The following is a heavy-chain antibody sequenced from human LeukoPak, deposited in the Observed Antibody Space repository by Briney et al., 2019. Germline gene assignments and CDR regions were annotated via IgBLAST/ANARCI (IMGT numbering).Heavy chain of an antibody. CDR2: ISGSGGST. D-gene: IGHD3-22*01. CDR1: GFTFSSYA. CDR3: AKDGHYYDSSGYTYYFDY. Sequence: GGSLRLSCAASGFTFSSYAMSWVRQAPGKGLEWVSAISGSGGSTYYADSVKGRFTISRDNSKNTLYLQMNSLRAEDTAVYYCAKDGHYYDSSGYTYYFDYWGQGTLVTVSS. J-gene: IGHJ4*02. V-gene: IGHV3-23*01.